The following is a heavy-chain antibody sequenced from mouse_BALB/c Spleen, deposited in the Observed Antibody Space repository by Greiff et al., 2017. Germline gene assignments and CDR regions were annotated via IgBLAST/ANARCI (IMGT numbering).Heavy chain of an antibody. V-gene: IGHV1S81*02. D-gene: IGHD1-1*02. Sequence: QVQLQQPGAELVKPGASVKLSCKASGYTFTSYYMYWVKQRPGQGLEWIGGINPSNGGTNFNEKFKSKATLTVDKSSSTAYMQLSSLTSEDSAVYYCTRDYWNWYFDVWGAGTTVTVSS. CDR2: INPSNGGT. J-gene: IGHJ1*01. CDR1: GYTFTSYY. CDR3: TRDYWNWYFDV.